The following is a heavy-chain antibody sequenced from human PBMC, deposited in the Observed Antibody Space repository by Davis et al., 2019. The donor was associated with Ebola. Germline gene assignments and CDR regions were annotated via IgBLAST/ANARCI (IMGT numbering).Heavy chain of an antibody. CDR1: GYSFTSYW. CDR3: ARLLSGSYLQLLAFDI. J-gene: IGHJ3*02. CDR2: IYPGDSDT. D-gene: IGHD1-26*01. V-gene: IGHV5-51*01. Sequence: GESLKISCKGSGYSFTSYWIAWVRQMPGKGLEWMGIIYPGDSDTRYSPSFQGQVTISAAKSITTAYLQWSSLKASGTAMYYCARLLSGSYLQLLAFDIWGQGTMVTVSS.